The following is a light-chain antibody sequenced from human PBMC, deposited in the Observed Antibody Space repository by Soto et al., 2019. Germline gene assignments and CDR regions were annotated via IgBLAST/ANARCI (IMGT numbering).Light chain of an antibody. V-gene: IGLV2-23*02. CDR1: SSDVGSYNL. CDR2: EVS. CDR3: CSYAGSSTFV. Sequence: LTQPASVSGSPGQSITISCTGTSSDVGSYNLVSWYQQHPGKAPKLMIYEVSKRPSGVSNRFSGSKSGNTASLTISGRQAEDEADYYCCSYAGSSTFVFGTGTKLTVL. J-gene: IGLJ1*01.